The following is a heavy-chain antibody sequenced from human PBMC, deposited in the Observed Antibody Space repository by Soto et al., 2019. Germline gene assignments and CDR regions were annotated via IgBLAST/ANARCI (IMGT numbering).Heavy chain of an antibody. CDR3: ARDLRFLEWFLWY. CDR2: ISYDGSNK. V-gene: IGHV3-30-3*01. Sequence: QVQLVESGGGVVQPGRSLRLSCAASGFTLSSYAMHWVRQAPGKGLEWVAVISYDGSNKYYADSVKGRFTISRDNSKNTLYLQMNSLRAEDTAVYYCARDLRFLEWFLWYWGQGTLVTVSS. CDR1: GFTLSSYA. D-gene: IGHD3-3*01. J-gene: IGHJ4*02.